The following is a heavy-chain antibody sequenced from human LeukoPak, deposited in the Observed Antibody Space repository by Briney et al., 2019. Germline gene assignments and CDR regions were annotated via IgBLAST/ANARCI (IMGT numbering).Heavy chain of an antibody. CDR3: ARIWPDL. J-gene: IGHJ2*01. CDR2: INHSGYT. CDR1: GESFSGYF. D-gene: IGHD3-10*01. Sequence: SETLSLTCAVYGESFSGYFWSWIRQPPGKGLEWIGEINHSGYTDYNPSLKSRVTISVDTSKKQFSLRLNSVTAADTAVYYCARIWPDLWGRGTLVTVSS. V-gene: IGHV4-34*01.